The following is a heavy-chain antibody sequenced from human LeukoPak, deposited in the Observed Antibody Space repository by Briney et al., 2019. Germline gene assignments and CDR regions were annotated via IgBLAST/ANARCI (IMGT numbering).Heavy chain of an antibody. D-gene: IGHD6-13*01. J-gene: IGHJ4*02. CDR1: DGSISSSY. CDR3: ARHLLGAAAYFDY. V-gene: IGHV4-59*08. CDR2: IYYTGST. Sequence: SESLSLTCSVSDGSISSSYWGWIRQPPGKGLEWIGDIYYTGSTNYNPSLKSRVTISVDTYKTQFSLKLSSVTAADTAVYYCARHLLGAAAYFDYWGQGTLVTVSS.